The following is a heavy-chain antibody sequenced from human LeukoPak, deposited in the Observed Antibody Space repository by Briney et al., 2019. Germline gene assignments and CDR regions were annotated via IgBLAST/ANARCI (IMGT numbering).Heavy chain of an antibody. CDR3: ARRGFTYNFDY. J-gene: IGHJ4*02. CDR1: GFTVSSNY. D-gene: IGHD5-18*01. V-gene: IGHV3-66*01. Sequence: GGSLRLSCAASGFTVSSNYMSWVRQAPGKGLEWVSVIYSDDYTYYADSVKGRFTISRDNSKNTLYLQMNSLRAEDTAVYYRARRGFTYNFDYWGQGTLVTVSP. CDR2: IYSDDYT.